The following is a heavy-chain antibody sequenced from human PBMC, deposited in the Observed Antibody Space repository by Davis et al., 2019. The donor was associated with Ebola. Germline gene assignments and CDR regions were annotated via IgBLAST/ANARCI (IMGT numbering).Heavy chain of an antibody. CDR1: GFTFSSYG. CDR2: IWYDGSNK. J-gene: IGHJ6*02. D-gene: IGHD1-26*01. V-gene: IGHV3-33*06. Sequence: PGGSLRLSCAASGFTFSSYGMHWVRQAPGKGLEWVAVIWYDGSNKYYADSVKGRFTISRDNSKNTLYLQMNSLRAEDTAMYYCTKPPGRDGMDVWGQGTTVTVSS. CDR3: TKPPGRDGMDV.